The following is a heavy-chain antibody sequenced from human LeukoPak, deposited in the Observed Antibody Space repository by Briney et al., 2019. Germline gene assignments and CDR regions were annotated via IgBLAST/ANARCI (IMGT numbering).Heavy chain of an antibody. CDR2: ISYGGSNK. CDR1: GFTFSSYG. CDR3: AKDRYYDILTGYYDY. Sequence: GGSLRLSCAASGFTFSSYGMHWVRQAPGKGLEWVAVISYGGSNKYYTDSVKGRFTISRDNSKNTLYLQMNSLRAEDTAVYYCAKDRYYDILTGYYDYWGQGTLVTVSS. V-gene: IGHV3-30*18. D-gene: IGHD3-9*01. J-gene: IGHJ4*02.